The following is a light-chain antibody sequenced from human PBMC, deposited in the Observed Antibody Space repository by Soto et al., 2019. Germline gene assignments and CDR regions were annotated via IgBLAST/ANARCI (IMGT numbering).Light chain of an antibody. Sequence: DIVMTQSPDSLAVSLGERATINCKSSQSLLDSSDKNYLAWYQHKPGQPPKLLIYWASTRASGVPDRFSGGGSGTDFTLTISSLQPDDVAVYYCQQFYSNTLFGGGTKVEIK. V-gene: IGKV4-1*01. CDR1: QSLLDSSDKNY. J-gene: IGKJ4*01. CDR2: WAS. CDR3: QQFYSNTL.